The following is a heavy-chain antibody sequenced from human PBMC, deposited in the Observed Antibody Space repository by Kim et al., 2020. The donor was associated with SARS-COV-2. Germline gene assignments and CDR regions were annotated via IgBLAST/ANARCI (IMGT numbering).Heavy chain of an antibody. D-gene: IGHD6-13*01. J-gene: IGHJ6*02. V-gene: IGHV1-69*13. CDR3: ARDGQQLVEDMGDYYYYGMDV. CDR1: GGTFSSYA. Sequence: SVKVSCKASGGTFSSYAISWVRQAPGQGLEWMGGIIPIFGTANYAQKFQGRVTITADESTSTAYMELSSLRSEDTAVYYCARDGQQLVEDMGDYYYYGMDVWGQGTTVTVSS. CDR2: IIPIFGTA.